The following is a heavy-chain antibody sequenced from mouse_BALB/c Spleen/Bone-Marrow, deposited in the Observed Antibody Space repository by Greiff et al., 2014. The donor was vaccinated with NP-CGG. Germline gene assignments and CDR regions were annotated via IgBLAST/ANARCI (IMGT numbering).Heavy chain of an antibody. D-gene: IGHD1-1*01. CDR1: GFNIKDTY. J-gene: IGHJ2*01. CDR2: IDPAYGNT. CDR3: ARYSYGSRGYYFDY. V-gene: IGHV14-3*02. Sequence: VHVKQSGAELVKPGASVKLSCTASGFNIKDTYMHWVKQRPEQGLEWIGRIDPAYGNTKYDPKFQGKATITADTSSNTAYLQLSSLTSEDTAVYYCARYSYGSRGYYFDYWGQGTTLTVSS.